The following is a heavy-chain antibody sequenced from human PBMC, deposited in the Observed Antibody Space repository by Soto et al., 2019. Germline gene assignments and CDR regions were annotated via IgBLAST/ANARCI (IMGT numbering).Heavy chain of an antibody. V-gene: IGHV1-69*13. J-gene: IGHJ4*02. CDR2: IIPIFGTA. D-gene: IGHD3-22*01. Sequence: ASVKVSCKASGGTFSSYAISWVRQAPGQGLEWMGGIIPIFGTANYAQKFQGRVTITADESTSTAYMELSSLRSEDTAVYYCARDSLVGGDSSGFFDYWGQGTLVTVSS. CDR1: GGTFSSYA. CDR3: ARDSLVGGDSSGFFDY.